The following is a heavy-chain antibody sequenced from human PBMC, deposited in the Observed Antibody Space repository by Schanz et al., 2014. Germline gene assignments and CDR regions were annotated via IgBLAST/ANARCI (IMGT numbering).Heavy chain of an antibody. J-gene: IGHJ4*02. D-gene: IGHD2-2*01. V-gene: IGHV3-23*04. CDR2: IYASGAT. CDR3: AKDLLYGAPMPLNHLDY. Sequence: EVQLVESGGGLVQPGGSLRLSCGGSGFTFSKYWMSWVRQAPGKGLEWVSTIYASGATYYADSVKGRFTISRDNSKNTLYLQMNSLRAEDTAVYYCAKDLLYGAPMPLNHLDYWGQGTLVTVSS. CDR1: GFTFSKYW.